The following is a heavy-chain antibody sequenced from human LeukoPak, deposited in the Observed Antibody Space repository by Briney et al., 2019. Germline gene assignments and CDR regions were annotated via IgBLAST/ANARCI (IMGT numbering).Heavy chain of an antibody. CDR3: ARDHGSSSWYYY. CDR2: IDYTGNT. D-gene: IGHD6-13*01. V-gene: IGHV4-39*07. J-gene: IGHJ4*02. CDR1: GSISSSFYF. Sequence: SETLSLTCSVSGSISSSFYFWGWIRQPPVKGLEWIGTIDYTGNTYYNVSLKSRVTISVDTSKKQFSLKLSSVTAADTAVYYCARDHGSSSWYYYWGQGTLVTVSS.